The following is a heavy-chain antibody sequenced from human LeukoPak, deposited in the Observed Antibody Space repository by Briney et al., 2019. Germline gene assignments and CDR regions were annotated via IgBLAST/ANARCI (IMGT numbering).Heavy chain of an antibody. J-gene: IGHJ6*03. D-gene: IGHD3-22*01. Sequence: ASVKVSCKASGGTFSSYAVSWVRQAPGQGLEWMGGIIPIFGTANYAQKFQGRVTITTDESTSTAYMELSSLGSEDTAVYYCARVGVGYDSSGSYYYYYMDVWGKGTTVTVSS. CDR2: IIPIFGTA. CDR3: ARVGVGYDSSGSYYYYYMDV. CDR1: GGTFSSYA. V-gene: IGHV1-69*05.